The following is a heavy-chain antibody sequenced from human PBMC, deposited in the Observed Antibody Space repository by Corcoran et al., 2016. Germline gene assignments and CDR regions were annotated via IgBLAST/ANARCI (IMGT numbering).Heavy chain of an antibody. V-gene: IGHV1-3*01. CDR1: GYTFTSYA. Sequence: QVQLVQSGAEVKKPGASVKVSCKASGYTFTSYAMHWERQAPGQRLEWMGWINAGNGNTKYSQKFQGRVTITRDTSASTAYMELSSLRSEDTAVYYCYGSGSYYRDEFDYWGQGTLVTVSS. J-gene: IGHJ4*02. D-gene: IGHD3-10*01. CDR3: YGSGSYYRDEFDY. CDR2: INAGNGNT.